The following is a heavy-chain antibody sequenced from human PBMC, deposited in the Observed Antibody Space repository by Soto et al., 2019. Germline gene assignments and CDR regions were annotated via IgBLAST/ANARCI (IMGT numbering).Heavy chain of an antibody. CDR3: AIQRGYIYDFDY. CDR1: GFTFSTYA. CDR2: ISGSGGNT. J-gene: IGHJ4*02. Sequence: GGSLRLSCAASGFTFSTYAMNWVRQAPGKGLEWVSGISGSGGNTYYADSVKGRFTISRDNSKNTLYLQVISLRAEDTAVYYCAIQRGYIYDFDYWGQGTLVTVSS. D-gene: IGHD5-18*01. V-gene: IGHV3-23*01.